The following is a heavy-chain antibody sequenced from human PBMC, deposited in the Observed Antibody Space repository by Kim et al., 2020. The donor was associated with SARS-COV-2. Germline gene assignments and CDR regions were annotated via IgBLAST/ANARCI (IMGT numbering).Heavy chain of an antibody. CDR1: GFTFSSYA. V-gene: IGHV3-23*01. D-gene: IGHD3-22*01. J-gene: IGHJ6*02. Sequence: GGSLRLSCAASGFTFSSYAMSWVRQAPGKGLEWVSAISGSGGSTYYADSVKGRFAISRDNSKNTLYLQMNSLRAEDTAVYYCAKVLHYYDSSGGGMDVWGQGTTVTVSS. CDR3: AKVLHYYDSSGGGMDV. CDR2: ISGSGGST.